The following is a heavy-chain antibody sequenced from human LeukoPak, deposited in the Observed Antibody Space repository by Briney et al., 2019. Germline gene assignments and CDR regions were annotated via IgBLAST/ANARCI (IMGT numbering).Heavy chain of an antibody. CDR2: INHSGST. D-gene: IGHD3-16*02. V-gene: IGHV4-34*01. CDR3: ARAGYDYVWGSYRLNWFDP. J-gene: IGHJ5*02. CDR1: GGSFSGYY. Sequence: SETLSLTCAAYGGSFSGYYWSWIRQPPGKGLEWIGEINHSGSTNYNPSLKSRVTISVDTSKNQFSLKLSSVTAADTAVYYCARAGYDYVWGSYRLNWFDPWGQGTLVTVSS.